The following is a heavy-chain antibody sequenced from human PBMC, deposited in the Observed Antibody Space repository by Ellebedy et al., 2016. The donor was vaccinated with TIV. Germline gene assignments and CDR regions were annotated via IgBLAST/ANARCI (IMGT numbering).Heavy chain of an antibody. D-gene: IGHD6-19*01. CDR2: ISGNGGRK. CDR3: TKGRERSDWFNYYSDGMDV. CDR1: GFTFDNHA. J-gene: IGHJ6*02. Sequence: GGSLRLXXAASGFTFDNHAMHWVRQAQGKGLDWVSRISGNGGRKGYADSVKGRFTISRDNAKNSLYRQMNSLRPEDTALYYCTKGRERSDWFNYYSDGMDVWGQGTTVTVSS. V-gene: IGHV3-9*01.